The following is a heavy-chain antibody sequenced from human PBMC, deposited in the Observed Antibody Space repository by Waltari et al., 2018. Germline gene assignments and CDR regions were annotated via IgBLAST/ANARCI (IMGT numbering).Heavy chain of an antibody. CDR2: INPNSGGT. J-gene: IGHJ6*02. D-gene: IGHD6-6*01. V-gene: IGHV1-2*02. CDR1: GYTFTGYY. Sequence: QVQLVQSGAEVKKPGASVKVSCKASGYTFTGYYMHWVRPAPGHGLEWMGWINPNSGGTNYAQKFQGRVTMTRDTSISTAYMELSRLRSDDTAVYYCARDRSDEQLVRKRYYYYGMDVWGQGTTVTVSS. CDR3: ARDRSDEQLVRKRYYYYGMDV.